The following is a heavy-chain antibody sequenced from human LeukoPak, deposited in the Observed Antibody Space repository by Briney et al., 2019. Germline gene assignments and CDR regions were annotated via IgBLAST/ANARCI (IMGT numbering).Heavy chain of an antibody. J-gene: IGHJ4*02. Sequence: SETPSLTCAVSGGSISSGGYSWSWIRQPPGKGLEWIGYIYHSGSTYYNPSLKSRVTISVDRSKNQFSLKLSSVTAADTAVYYCAREVRGTPTDWGQGTLVTVSS. CDR3: AREVRGTPTD. CDR1: GGSISSGGYS. D-gene: IGHD3-16*01. CDR2: IYHSGST. V-gene: IGHV4-30-2*01.